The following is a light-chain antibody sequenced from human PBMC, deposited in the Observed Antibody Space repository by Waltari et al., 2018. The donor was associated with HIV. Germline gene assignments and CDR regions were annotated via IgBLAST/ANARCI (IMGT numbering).Light chain of an antibody. V-gene: IGLV3-25*03. J-gene: IGLJ2*01. Sequence: SYEVPQPPSVSVSPGQTARITCSGDPLPNQYAYCYQQKPGQAPVLVMYKDSERPSGIPERFSGSSSGTTVTLTISGVQAEDEADYYCQSADNSGTFVIFGGGTKLTVL. CDR3: QSADNSGTFVI. CDR2: KDS. CDR1: PLPNQY.